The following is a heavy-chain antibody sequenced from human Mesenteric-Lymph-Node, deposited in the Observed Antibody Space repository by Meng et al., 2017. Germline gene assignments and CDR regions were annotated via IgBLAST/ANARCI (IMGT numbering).Heavy chain of an antibody. CDR1: GFTFSSYW. CDR2: INSDGSST. V-gene: IGHV3-74*01. CDR3: ARDRGVLGDYEEGGYYGMDV. D-gene: IGHD4-17*01. J-gene: IGHJ6*02. Sequence: GQSLKISCAASGFTFSSYWMHWVCQAPGKGLVWVSRINSDGSSTSYADSVKGRFTISRDNAKNTLYLQMNSLRAEDTAVYYCARDRGVLGDYEEGGYYGMDVWGQGTTVTVSS.